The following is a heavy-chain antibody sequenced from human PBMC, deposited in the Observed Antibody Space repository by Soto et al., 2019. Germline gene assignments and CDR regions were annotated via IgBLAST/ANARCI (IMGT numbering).Heavy chain of an antibody. CDR2: IDPNSGVT. D-gene: IGHD1-7*01. CDR1: GYTFTTYY. V-gene: IGHV1-2*02. Sequence: ASVKVSCKTSGYTFTTYYLHWVRQAPGQGLEWMGWIDPNSGVTKYAQKFQGRVTVTRDTSISTTYMELSSLTSDDTAVYYCAKENFEFDSWGKGTLVTVSS. CDR3: AKENFEFDS. J-gene: IGHJ4*02.